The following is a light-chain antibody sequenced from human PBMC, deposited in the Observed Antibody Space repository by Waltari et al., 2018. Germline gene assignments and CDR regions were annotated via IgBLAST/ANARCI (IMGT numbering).Light chain of an antibody. Sequence: EIGFSQSPGTLSLYPGERATLSCRASQSVSRALRTLAWYQQKPGQAPRLLIYDASTRATGIPDRFSGSGSGTDFTLTISRLEPDDFAVYYCQRYGTLPATFGQGTKVEIK. CDR1: QSVSRALRT. J-gene: IGKJ1*01. CDR2: DAS. V-gene: IGKV3-20*01. CDR3: QRYGTLPAT.